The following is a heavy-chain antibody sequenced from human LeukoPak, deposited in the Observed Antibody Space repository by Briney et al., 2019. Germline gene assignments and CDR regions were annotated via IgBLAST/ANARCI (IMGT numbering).Heavy chain of an antibody. CDR3: ARVGAWDLQRVFDY. CDR2: IKQDGAEK. D-gene: IGHD1-26*01. V-gene: IGHV3-7*01. Sequence: GGSLRLSCAATGFRFGDYWMAWARHVPGKGLEWVANIKQDGAEKHYAESVEGRFIISRDNAKNSLYLEMDSLKVEDTAVYYCARVGAWDLQRVFDYWGQGTLVTVSS. CDR1: GFRFGDYW. J-gene: IGHJ4*02.